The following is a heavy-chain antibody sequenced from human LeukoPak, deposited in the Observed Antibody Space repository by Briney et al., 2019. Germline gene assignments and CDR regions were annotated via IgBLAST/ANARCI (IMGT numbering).Heavy chain of an antibody. Sequence: GGSLRLSCAASGFNFSSYDMHWVRQATGKGLEWVSAIGTAGDKYSEDSVKGRFTISRENAKNSLFLQMNSLRAGDTAVYYCARGNHDTSGYYVGAFDIWGQGTMATVSS. V-gene: IGHV3-13*01. J-gene: IGHJ3*02. D-gene: IGHD3-22*01. CDR2: IGTAGDK. CDR1: GFNFSSYD. CDR3: ARGNHDTSGYYVGAFDI.